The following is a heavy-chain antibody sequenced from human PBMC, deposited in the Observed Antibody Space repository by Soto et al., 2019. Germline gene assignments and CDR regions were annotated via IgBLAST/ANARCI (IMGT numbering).Heavy chain of an antibody. V-gene: IGHV3-73*01. CDR3: TRDRGGSYFAEYFQH. Sequence: GGSLRLSCAASGFTFSGIAMHWVRQASGKGLEWVGRIRSKSNYYATTYAASVKGRFTVSRDDSKNTAYLQMNNLKTEDTAVYYCTRDRGGSYFAEYFQHWGQGTLVTVSS. J-gene: IGHJ1*01. CDR2: IRSKSNYYAT. D-gene: IGHD1-26*01. CDR1: GFTFSGIA.